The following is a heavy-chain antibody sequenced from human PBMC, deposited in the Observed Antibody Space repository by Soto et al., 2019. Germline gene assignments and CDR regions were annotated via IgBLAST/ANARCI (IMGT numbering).Heavy chain of an antibody. CDR3: AIIGTYYDILTGYDPSFDY. CDR2: IIPILGIA. CDR1: GGTFSSYT. V-gene: IGHV1-69*02. D-gene: IGHD3-9*01. Sequence: SVKVSCKASGGTFSSYTISWVRQAPGQGLEWMGRIIPILGIANYAQKFQGRVTITADKSTSTAYMELSSLRSEDTAVYYCAIIGTYYDILTGYDPSFDYWGQGTLVTVSS. J-gene: IGHJ4*02.